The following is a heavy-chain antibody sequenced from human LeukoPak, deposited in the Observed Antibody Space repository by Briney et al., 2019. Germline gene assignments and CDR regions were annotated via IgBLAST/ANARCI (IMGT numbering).Heavy chain of an antibody. CDR1: GFTFRDYY. CDR2: ISNSGTKI. J-gene: IGHJ3*02. Sequence: PGGSLRLSCAASGFTFRDYYMTWIRQAPGKGLEWVSYISNSGTKIYNADSVKGRFTISRDNAKNSLYLQMNSLRAEDTAMYYCARAFNDAFDIWGQGTMVPVSS. CDR3: ARAFNDAFDI. V-gene: IGHV3-11*04.